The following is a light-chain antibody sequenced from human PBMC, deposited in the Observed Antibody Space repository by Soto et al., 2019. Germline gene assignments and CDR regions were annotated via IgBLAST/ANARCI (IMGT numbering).Light chain of an antibody. CDR1: ESISRW. Sequence: IHMTHSPPTLSASVLYRVTITCLSSESISRWLAWYQQKPGKAPKLLIYKASNLESGVPSRFSGSGSGTEFTLTISNLQPDDFATYYCQQYNSYSTWNFGQGTKVDIK. J-gene: IGKJ1*01. V-gene: IGKV1-5*03. CDR2: KAS. CDR3: QQYNSYSTWN.